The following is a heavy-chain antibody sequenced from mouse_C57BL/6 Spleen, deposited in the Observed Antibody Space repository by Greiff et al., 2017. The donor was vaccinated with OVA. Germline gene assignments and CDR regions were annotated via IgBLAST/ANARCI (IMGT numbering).Heavy chain of an antibody. CDR2: IYPGDGDT. J-gene: IGHJ1*03. Sequence: VQLQQSGPELVKPGASVKISCKASGYAFSSSWMNWVKQRPGKGLEWIGRIYPGDGDTNYNGKFKGKATLTADKSSSTAYMQLSSLTSEDSAVYFCARWRLRYFDVWGTGTTGTVSS. CDR3: ARWRLRYFDV. V-gene: IGHV1-82*01. D-gene: IGHD6-2*01. CDR1: GYAFSSSW.